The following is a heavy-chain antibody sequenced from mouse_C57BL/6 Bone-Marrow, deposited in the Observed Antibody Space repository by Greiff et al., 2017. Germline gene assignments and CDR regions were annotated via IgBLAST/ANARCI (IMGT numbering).Heavy chain of an antibody. CDR1: GFTFSSYG. V-gene: IGHV5-6*01. CDR3: ARGDRRTWFAY. J-gene: IGHJ3*01. Sequence: EVKVVESGGDLVKPGGSLKLSCAASGFTFSSYGMSWVRQTPDKRLEWVATISSGGSYTYYPDSVKGRFTISRDNAKNTLYLQMSSLKSEDTAMYYCARGDRRTWFAYWGQGTLVTVSA. D-gene: IGHD2-14*01. CDR2: ISSGGSYT.